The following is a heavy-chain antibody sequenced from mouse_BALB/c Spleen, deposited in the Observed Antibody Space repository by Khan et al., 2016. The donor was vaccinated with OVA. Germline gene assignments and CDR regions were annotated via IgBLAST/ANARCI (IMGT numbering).Heavy chain of an antibody. Sequence: EVQLQESGPDLVKPSQSLSLTCTVTGYSFTSGYNWHWIRQFPGNKLEWMGYIHYSGSTNYTPSLKSRFSITRDTSKNQFFLQLNSVTTEDTATYYCGRDYYGDWYFDVWGAGTTVTVSA. CDR3: GRDYYGDWYFDV. J-gene: IGHJ1*01. D-gene: IGHD1-2*01. V-gene: IGHV3-1*02. CDR1: GYSFTSGYN. CDR2: IHYSGST.